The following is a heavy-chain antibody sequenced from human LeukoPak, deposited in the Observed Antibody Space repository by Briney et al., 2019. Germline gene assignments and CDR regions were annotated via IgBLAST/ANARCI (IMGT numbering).Heavy chain of an antibody. CDR3: AKDAGATTYAFDI. Sequence: PGGSLRLSCAASGFTFSSYGMHWVRQAPGKGLEWVAVISYDGSNKYYADSVKGRFTISRDNSKNTLYLQMNSLRAEDTAVYYCAKDAGATTYAFDIWGQGTMVTVSS. D-gene: IGHD1-26*01. V-gene: IGHV3-30*18. CDR2: ISYDGSNK. CDR1: GFTFSSYG. J-gene: IGHJ3*02.